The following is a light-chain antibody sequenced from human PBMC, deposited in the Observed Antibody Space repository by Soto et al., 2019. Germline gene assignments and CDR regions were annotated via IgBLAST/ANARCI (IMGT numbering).Light chain of an antibody. CDR3: QQSYSTPQT. CDR1: QTIVSY. J-gene: IGKJ1*01. CDR2: AAS. V-gene: IGKV1-39*01. Sequence: DIQVTQSPSSLSASVGDRVTITCRASQTIVSYLNWYQQKPGKAPRLLIYAASSLQSGVPSRFSGSGSGTDFTLTISSLQPEDFATYYCQQSYSTPQTFGQGTKVDIK.